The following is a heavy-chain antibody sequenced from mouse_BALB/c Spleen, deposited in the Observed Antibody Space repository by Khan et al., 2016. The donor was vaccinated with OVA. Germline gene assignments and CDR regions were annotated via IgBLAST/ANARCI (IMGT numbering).Heavy chain of an antibody. CDR2: IAPANGNT. J-gene: IGHJ1*01. D-gene: IGHD6-1*01. CDR1: GFNIKDTY. CDR3: VQPSDDPRNFDG. Sequence: VQLQQSGAELVKPGASVKLSCTASGFNIKDTYVHWVKERPEQGLEWIGRIAPANGNTEYDPKFQGKATITADTSSNTSYLQLSSLTSEDSAVYYCVQPSDDPRNFDGWGAGTTVTVSS. V-gene: IGHV14-3*02.